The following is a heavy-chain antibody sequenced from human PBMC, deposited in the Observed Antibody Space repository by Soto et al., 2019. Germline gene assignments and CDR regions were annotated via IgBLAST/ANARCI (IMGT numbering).Heavy chain of an antibody. D-gene: IGHD3-22*01. CDR2: IYPGDSDT. CDR3: ARVSGLALGIDDYYYYGMDV. V-gene: IGHV5-51*01. CDR1: GYTFTNYW. Sequence: GESLKISCEGSGYTFTNYWIGWVRQMPGKGLEWMGIIYPGDSDTRYSPSFQGQVTISVDKAISIAYLQWSSLKASDTATYYCARVSGLALGIDDYYYYGMDVWGQGTTVTVSS. J-gene: IGHJ6*02.